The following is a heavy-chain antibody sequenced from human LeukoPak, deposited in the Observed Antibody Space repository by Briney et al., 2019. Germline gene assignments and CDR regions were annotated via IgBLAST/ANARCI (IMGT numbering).Heavy chain of an antibody. CDR2: IYYSGST. J-gene: IGHJ4*02. CDR1: GGSISSYY. D-gene: IGHD3-22*01. V-gene: IGHV4-59*01. Sequence: SETLSLTCTVSGGSISSYYWSWIRQPPGKGLEWIGYIYYSGSTNYNPSLKSRVTISVDTSKNQFSLKLSSVTAADTAVYYCARVRKYYYDSSGSILDYWGQGTLVTVSS. CDR3: ARVRKYYYDSSGSILDY.